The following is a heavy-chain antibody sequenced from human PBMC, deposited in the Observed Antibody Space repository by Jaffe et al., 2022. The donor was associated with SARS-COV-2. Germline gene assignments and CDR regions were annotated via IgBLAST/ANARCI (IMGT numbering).Heavy chain of an antibody. CDR1: GGSFSGYY. CDR2: INHSGST. CDR3: ARGLRRITIFGQQLVLKLPSSRHHAFDI. Sequence: QVQLQQWGAGLLKPSETLSLTCAVYGGSFSGYYWSWIRQPPGKGLEWIGEINHSGSTNYNPSLKSRVTISVDTSKNQFSLKLSSVTAADTAVYYCARGLRRITIFGQQLVLKLPSSRHHAFDIWGQGTMVTVSS. V-gene: IGHV4-34*01. D-gene: IGHD3-9*01. J-gene: IGHJ3*02.